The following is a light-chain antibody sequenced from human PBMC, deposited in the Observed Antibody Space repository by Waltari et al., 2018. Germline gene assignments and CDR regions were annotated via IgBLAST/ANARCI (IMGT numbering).Light chain of an antibody. CDR1: QSLLDIIGYTF. Sequence: EIVMTQSPLSLPVTPGEPASVSCRSSQSLLDIIGYTFLDWYVQKPGQSPQLLIYMVSNRASGVPDRFSGSGSGTDFTLEISRVEAEDVGVYYCMQARQTPWTFGQGTKVEIK. CDR2: MVS. CDR3: MQARQTPWT. J-gene: IGKJ1*01. V-gene: IGKV2-28*01.